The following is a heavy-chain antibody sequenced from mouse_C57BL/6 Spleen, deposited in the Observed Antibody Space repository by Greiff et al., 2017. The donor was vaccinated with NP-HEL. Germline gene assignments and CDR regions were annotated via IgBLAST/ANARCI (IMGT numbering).Heavy chain of an antibody. V-gene: IGHV1-26*01. J-gene: IGHJ3*01. CDR2: INPNNGGT. Sequence: VQLQQSGPELVKPGASVKISCKASGYTFTDYYMNWVKQSHGKSLEWIGDINPNNGGTSYNQKFKGKATLTVDKSSRTAHRELRSLTSKDSAVYYCARSPYYYGSSWFAYWGQGTLVTVSA. D-gene: IGHD1-1*01. CDR3: ARSPYYYGSSWFAY. CDR1: GYTFTDYY.